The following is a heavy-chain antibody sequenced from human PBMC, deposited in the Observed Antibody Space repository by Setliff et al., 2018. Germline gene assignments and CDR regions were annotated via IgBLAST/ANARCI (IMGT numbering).Heavy chain of an antibody. D-gene: IGHD3-3*01. Sequence: PSETLSLTCTVSGGSISRSSYYWGWIRQPPGKGLEWIGSIYHSGSTNYNPSLKSRVTISVDTSKNQFSLKLSSVTAADTAVYYCASRATYYNFWSGYYLYWGQGTLVTVSS. CDR3: ASRATYYNFWSGYYLY. V-gene: IGHV4-39*07. CDR1: GGSISRSSYY. CDR2: IYHSGST. J-gene: IGHJ4*02.